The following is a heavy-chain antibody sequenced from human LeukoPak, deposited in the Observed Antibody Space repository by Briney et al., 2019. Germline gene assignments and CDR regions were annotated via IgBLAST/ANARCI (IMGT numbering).Heavy chain of an antibody. CDR1: RGTFSSYA. J-gene: IGHJ6*03. CDR3: ARVLSAEHYYYHYYMDV. D-gene: IGHD1-26*01. CDR2: IIPILGIA. Sequence: SVKVSCRVSRGTFSSYAISWVRQAPGQGLEWMGRIIPILGIANYAQKFQGRVTITADKSTSTAYMELGSLRSEDTAVYYCARVLSAEHYYYHYYMDVWGKGTTVTVSS. V-gene: IGHV1-69*04.